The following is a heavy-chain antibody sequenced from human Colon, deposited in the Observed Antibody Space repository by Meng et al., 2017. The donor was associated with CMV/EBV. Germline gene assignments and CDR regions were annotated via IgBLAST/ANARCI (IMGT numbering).Heavy chain of an antibody. CDR1: GFTFSSYS. CDR3: AKGSAASRPYYFDY. Sequence: GGSLRLSCAASGFTFSSYSMNWVRQAPGKGLEWVSAITDSGGDTYHADSVKGRFTISRDNSKDTLSLQMNSLRVEDTAVYYCAKGSAASRPYYFDYWGQGTLVTVSS. V-gene: IGHV3-23*01. CDR2: ITDSGGDT. J-gene: IGHJ4*02. D-gene: IGHD2-15*01.